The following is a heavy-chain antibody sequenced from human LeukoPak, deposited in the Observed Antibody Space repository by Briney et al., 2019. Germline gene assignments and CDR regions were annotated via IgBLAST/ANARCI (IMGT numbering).Heavy chain of an antibody. D-gene: IGHD5-18*01. J-gene: IGHJ4*02. CDR2: IRYDGNNK. V-gene: IGHV3-30*02. CDR1: GFTFSSYG. Sequence: GGSLRLSCAASGFTFSSYGMHWVRQAPGKGLEWVAFIRYDGNNKYYVDSVRGRFTISRDNSKNTLYLQMNSLRAEDTAVYYCARDRPGNTAIDYWGQGTLVTVSS. CDR3: ARDRPGNTAIDY.